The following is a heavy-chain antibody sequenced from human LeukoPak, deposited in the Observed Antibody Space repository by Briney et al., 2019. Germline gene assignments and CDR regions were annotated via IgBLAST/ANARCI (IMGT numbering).Heavy chain of an antibody. Sequence: PSETLSLTCTVSGGSISSGGYYWSWIRQHPGKGLEWIGYIYYSGSTYYNPSLKSRVTISVDTSKNQFSLKLSSVTAADTAVYYCARDDGRLTHLFYWGQGTLVTVSS. D-gene: IGHD1-14*01. CDR1: GGSISSGGYY. J-gene: IGHJ4*02. CDR2: IYYSGST. V-gene: IGHV4-31*03. CDR3: ARDDGRLTHLFY.